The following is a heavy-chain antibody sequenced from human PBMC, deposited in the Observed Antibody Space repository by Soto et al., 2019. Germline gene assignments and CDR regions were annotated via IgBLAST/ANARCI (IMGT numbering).Heavy chain of an antibody. V-gene: IGHV4-59*01. CDR1: GGSISSYY. CDR3: ARDGLGGEQLVSAFDI. D-gene: IGHD6-6*01. CDR2: IYYSGST. Sequence: QVQLQESGPGLVKPSETLSLTCTVSGGSISSYYWSWIRQPPGKGLEWIGYIYYSGSTNYNPSLKSRVTISVDTSKNQFSLKLSSVTAADTAVYYCARDGLGGEQLVSAFDIWGQGTMVTVSS. J-gene: IGHJ3*02.